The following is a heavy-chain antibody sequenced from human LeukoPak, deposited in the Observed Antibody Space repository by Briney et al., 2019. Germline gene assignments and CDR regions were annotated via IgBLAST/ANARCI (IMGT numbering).Heavy chain of an antibody. D-gene: IGHD4-23*01. CDR2: INPDGNKK. Sequence: PGGSLRLSCAVSGLTFSSSWMDWVRQAPGKGLEWVASINPDGNKKYSADSVKGRFTISRDNTKNSLYLQMNSLRADNTAVYFCARRGDGYGGLTARYFQHWGQGTLVTVSS. CDR3: ARRGDGYGGLTARYFQH. J-gene: IGHJ1*01. CDR1: GLTFSSSW. V-gene: IGHV3-7*01.